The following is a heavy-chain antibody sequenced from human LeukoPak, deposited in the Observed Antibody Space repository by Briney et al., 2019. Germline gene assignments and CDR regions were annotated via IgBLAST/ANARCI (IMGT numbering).Heavy chain of an antibody. V-gene: IGHV1-69*13. D-gene: IGHD3-3*01. J-gene: IGHJ5*02. Sequence: GASVKVSCKASGGTFSSYAISWVRQAPGQGLEWMGGIIPIFGTANYAQKFQGRVTITADESTSTAYMELSSLRSEDTAVYYCARESSPPPPFGVNGFDPWGQGTLVTVSS. CDR1: GGTFSSYA. CDR3: ARESSPPPPFGVNGFDP. CDR2: IIPIFGTA.